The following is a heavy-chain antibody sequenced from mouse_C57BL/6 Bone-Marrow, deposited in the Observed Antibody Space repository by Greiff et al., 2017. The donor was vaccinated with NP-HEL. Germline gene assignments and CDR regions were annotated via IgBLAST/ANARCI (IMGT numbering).Heavy chain of an antibody. CDR3: ARNGSSSHWYFDV. V-gene: IGHV1-80*01. J-gene: IGHJ1*03. Sequence: VQGVESGAELVKPGASVKTSCKASGYAFSSYWMNWVKQRPGKGLEWIGQIYPGDGDTNYNGKFKGKATLTADKSSSTAYMQLSSLTSEDSAVYFCARNGSSSHWYFDVWGTGTTVTVSS. D-gene: IGHD1-1*01. CDR1: GYAFSSYW. CDR2: IYPGDGDT.